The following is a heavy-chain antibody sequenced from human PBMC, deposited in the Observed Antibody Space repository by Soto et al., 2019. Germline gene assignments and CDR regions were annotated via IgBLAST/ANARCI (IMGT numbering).Heavy chain of an antibody. V-gene: IGHV4-30-4*02. Sequence: SDTLSLTCTVSGGSISSGDYYWSWIRQPPGKGLEWIGYIYYSGSTYYNPSLKSRVTISVDTSKNQFSLKLSSVTAADTAVYKCARGGGFSAFFDYWGPGSVV. J-gene: IGHJ4*02. CDR2: IYYSGST. CDR3: ARGGGFSAFFDY. CDR1: GGSISSGDYY. D-gene: IGHD2-15*01.